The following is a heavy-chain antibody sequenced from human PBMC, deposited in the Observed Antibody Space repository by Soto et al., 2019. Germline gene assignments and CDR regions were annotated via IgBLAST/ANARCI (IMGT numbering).Heavy chain of an antibody. CDR3: ARDPGKFGPYYYYGMDV. J-gene: IGHJ6*02. CDR1: GYTFTSYG. Sequence: APVKVSCKAPGYTFTSYGISWVRQAPGQGLEWMGWISAYNGNTNYAQKLQGRVTMTTDTSTSTAYMELRSLRSDDTAVYYCARDPGKFGPYYYYGMDVWGQGTTVTVSS. V-gene: IGHV1-18*04. CDR2: ISAYNGNT. D-gene: IGHD3-10*01.